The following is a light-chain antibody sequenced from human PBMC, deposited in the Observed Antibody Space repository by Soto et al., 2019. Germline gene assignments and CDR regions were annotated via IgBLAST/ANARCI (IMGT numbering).Light chain of an antibody. CDR1: SSDVGGYNR. J-gene: IGLJ1*01. CDR3: YSYTSSRTYV. V-gene: IGLV2-18*02. Sequence: QSVLTQPPSVSGSPGQSVTISCTGTSSDVGGYNRVSWYQQPPGTAPKLVIYEVIHRPSGVTARFSGSKSGNTASLTNSGLQAEDEADYYCYSYTSSRTYVFGTGTKLTVL. CDR2: EVI.